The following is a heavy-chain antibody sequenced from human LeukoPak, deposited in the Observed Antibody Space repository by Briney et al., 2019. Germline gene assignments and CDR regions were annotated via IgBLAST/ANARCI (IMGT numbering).Heavy chain of an antibody. V-gene: IGHV3-74*01. Sequence: GRSLRLSCAASGFTFSSYWMHWVRQAPGKGLVWVSRINTDGRSTSYADSVKGRFTISRDNAKNTLYLQMNSLRAEDTAVYYCARANTWEMATPKAVDFDYWGQGTLVTVSS. CDR3: ARANTWEMATPKAVDFDY. CDR1: GFTFSSYW. D-gene: IGHD5-24*01. J-gene: IGHJ4*02. CDR2: INTDGRST.